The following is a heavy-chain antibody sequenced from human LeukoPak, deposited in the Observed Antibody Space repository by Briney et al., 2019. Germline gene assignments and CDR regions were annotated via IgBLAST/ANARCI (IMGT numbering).Heavy chain of an antibody. V-gene: IGHV3-33*01. Sequence: GRSLRLSCAASGFTFSLYAMHWVRQAPGKGLEWVALIWYDGSKKYYADSVEGRFTISRDNAKNSLYLQMNSLRDEDTAVYYCAREVGATTSVYFDYWGQGTLVTVSS. CDR2: IWYDGSKK. J-gene: IGHJ4*02. CDR1: GFTFSLYA. CDR3: AREVGATTSVYFDY. D-gene: IGHD1-26*01.